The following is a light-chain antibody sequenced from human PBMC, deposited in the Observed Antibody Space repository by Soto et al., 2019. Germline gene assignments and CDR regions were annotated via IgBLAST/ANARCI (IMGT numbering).Light chain of an antibody. CDR3: QQFGSSCT. CDR2: AAS. CDR1: QGISSY. J-gene: IGKJ5*01. Sequence: DRQITKYPSFLSASVGDRVTITCRASQGISSYLAWYQQKPGKAPKLLIYAASTLQSGVPSRFSGSGSGTDFTLTISRLEPQDSADYLCQQFGSSCTFG. V-gene: IGKV1-9*01.